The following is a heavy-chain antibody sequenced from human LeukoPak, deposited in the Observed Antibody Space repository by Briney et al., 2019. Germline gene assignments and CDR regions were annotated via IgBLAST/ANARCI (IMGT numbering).Heavy chain of an antibody. Sequence: EASVKVSCKASGGSFSSYAISWGRQAPGQGLEWMGRIIPILGIANYAQKFQGRVTITADKSTSTAYMELSSLRSEDTAVYYCARGWFGGKYFDYWGQGTLVTVSS. CDR3: ARGWFGGKYFDY. J-gene: IGHJ4*02. V-gene: IGHV1-69*04. CDR2: IIPILGIA. CDR1: GGSFSSYA. D-gene: IGHD3-10*01.